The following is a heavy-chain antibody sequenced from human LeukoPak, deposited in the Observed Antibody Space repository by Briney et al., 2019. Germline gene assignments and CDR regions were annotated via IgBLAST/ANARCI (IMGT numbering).Heavy chain of an antibody. CDR3: AKEGSSGWVPNY. CDR2: INPNNGDT. Sequence: ASVKVSCKASGYTFTGYYIHWVRQARGQGLEWMGWINPNNGDTNFAQKFQGRVTMTRDTSISTVYMELSRLRSDDTAVYYCAKEGSSGWVPNYWGQGTLVTVSS. CDR1: GYTFTGYY. J-gene: IGHJ4*02. V-gene: IGHV1-2*02. D-gene: IGHD6-19*01.